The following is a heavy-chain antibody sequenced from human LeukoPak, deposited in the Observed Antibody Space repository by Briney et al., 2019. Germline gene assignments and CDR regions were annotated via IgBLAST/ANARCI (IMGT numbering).Heavy chain of an antibody. CDR1: GGSINSYY. V-gene: IGHV4-59*01. CDR2: IYYSGST. J-gene: IGHJ6*03. D-gene: IGHD6-19*01. CDR3: AGYSSGWAAGYYYYMDV. Sequence: PSETLSLTCTVSGGSINSYYWSWIRQPPGKGLEWIGYIYYSGSTNYNPSLKSRVTISVDTSENQFSLKLSSVTAADTAVYYCAGYSSGWAAGYYYYMDVWGKGTTVTVSS.